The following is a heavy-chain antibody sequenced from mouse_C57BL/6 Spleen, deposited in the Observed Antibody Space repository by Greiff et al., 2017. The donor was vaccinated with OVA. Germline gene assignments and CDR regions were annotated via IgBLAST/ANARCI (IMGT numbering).Heavy chain of an antibody. J-gene: IGHJ4*01. V-gene: IGHV1-69*01. Sequence: QVQLQQPGAELVMPGASVKLSCKASGYTFTSYWMHWVKQRPGQGLEWIGEIDPSDSYTNYNQKFKGKSTLTVDKSSSTAYMQLSSLTSEDSAVYYCARGRDYYGGAMDYWGQGTSVTVSS. CDR1: GYTFTSYW. D-gene: IGHD1-1*01. CDR3: ARGRDYYGGAMDY. CDR2: IDPSDSYT.